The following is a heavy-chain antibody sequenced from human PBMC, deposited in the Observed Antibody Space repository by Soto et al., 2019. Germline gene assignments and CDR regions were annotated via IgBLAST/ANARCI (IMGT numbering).Heavy chain of an antibody. D-gene: IGHD1-1*01. Sequence: GGSLRLSCEGSGFTFSDYYISWIRQAPGKGLEWISYSSNSGTVSRYADSVKGRFSISRDNTKNLLYLQMNSLRAEDTAVYYCARSVDNCNRLDYLGQGTPVTVSS. CDR1: GFTFSDYY. V-gene: IGHV3-11*06. J-gene: IGHJ4*02. CDR2: SSNSGTVS. CDR3: ARSVDNCNRLDY.